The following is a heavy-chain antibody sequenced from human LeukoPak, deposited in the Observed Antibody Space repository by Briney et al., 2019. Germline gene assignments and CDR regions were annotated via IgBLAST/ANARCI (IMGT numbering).Heavy chain of an antibody. J-gene: IGHJ6*02. CDR1: GGSISSGGYY. CDR3: ARDRSGSGYLYYYYGMDV. V-gene: IGHV4-31*03. Sequence: SETLSLTCTVSGGSISSGGYYWSWIRQHPGKGLEWIGYIYYSGSTYYNPSLKSRVTISVGTSKNQFSLKLSSVTAADTAVYYCARDRSGSGYLYYYYGMDVWGQGTTVTVSS. D-gene: IGHD3-10*01. CDR2: IYYSGST.